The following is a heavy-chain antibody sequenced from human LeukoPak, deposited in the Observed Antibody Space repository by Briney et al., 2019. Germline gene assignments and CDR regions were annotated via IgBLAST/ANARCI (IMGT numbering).Heavy chain of an antibody. Sequence: GGSLRLSCAASGFTFSDYDMNWIRQAPGKGLEWVSYIRNSGTTIYYADSVKGRFTTSRDNAKNSLYLQMNSLRAEDTAVYYCAREGRGYYGDFDYWGQGTLVTVSS. CDR1: GFTFSDYD. J-gene: IGHJ4*02. D-gene: IGHD3-22*01. CDR2: IRNSGTTI. CDR3: AREGRGYYGDFDY. V-gene: IGHV3-11*01.